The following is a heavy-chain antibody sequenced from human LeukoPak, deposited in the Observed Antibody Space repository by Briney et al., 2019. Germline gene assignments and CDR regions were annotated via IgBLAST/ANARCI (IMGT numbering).Heavy chain of an antibody. Sequence: GSLRLFCAGSGFPFSSYWMQWVRQAPGKGLVWVSRINSDGSSTSYADSVKGRFTISRDNAKNTLYLQMNSLRVEDTAVYYCATGEPSRWGQGTLVTVSS. CDR3: ATGEPSR. CDR2: INSDGSST. D-gene: IGHD4-17*01. CDR1: GFPFSSYW. V-gene: IGHV3-74*01. J-gene: IGHJ4*02.